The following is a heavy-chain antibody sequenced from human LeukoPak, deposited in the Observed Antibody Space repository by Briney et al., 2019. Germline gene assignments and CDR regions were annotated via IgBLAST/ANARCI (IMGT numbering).Heavy chain of an antibody. CDR2: ISQDGRNK. CDR3: ARCSHQDYFGSMYYLFDY. CDR1: GFTFSSYT. J-gene: IGHJ4*02. V-gene: IGHV3-30*04. D-gene: IGHD3-10*01. Sequence: GRSLTLSCAASGFTFSSYTIHWVRQAPPKGLEWVTLISQDGRNKNYADSVKGRFTISRDNFKTTLYLEVNSLRPEATAVYYCARCSHQDYFGSMYYLFDYWGQGILVTVSS.